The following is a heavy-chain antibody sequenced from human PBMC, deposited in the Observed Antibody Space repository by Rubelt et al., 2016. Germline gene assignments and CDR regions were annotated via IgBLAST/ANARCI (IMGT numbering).Heavy chain of an antibody. J-gene: IGHJ5*02. CDR2: IYHSGST. V-gene: IGHV4-30-2*01. CDR3: ARDDYSYSSSWYRWFDP. Sequence: QLQLQESGSGLVKPSQTLSLTCAVSGGSISSGGYSWSWIRQPPGKGLEWIGYIYHSGSTYYNPSLKSRVNISVDRSKNQFSLKLSSVTAADTAVYYCARDDYSYSSSWYRWFDPWGQGTLVTVSS. CDR1: GGSISSGGYS. D-gene: IGHD6-13*01.